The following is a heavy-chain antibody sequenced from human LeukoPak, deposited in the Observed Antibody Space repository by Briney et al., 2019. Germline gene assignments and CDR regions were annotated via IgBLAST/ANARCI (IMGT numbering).Heavy chain of an antibody. CDR2: INPRGGTT. J-gene: IGHJ4*02. CDR1: GYTFPSYY. V-gene: IGHV1-46*01. CDR3: ARGIATAGYDD. Sequence: ASVPVSFKASGYTFPSYYLHWVRQAPGQGLEWMGIINPRGGTTSFAQKFQGRVTMTRDTSTSTVYMDLSSLRSDDTAVYYCARGIATAGYDDWGQGTLVTVSS. D-gene: IGHD6-25*01.